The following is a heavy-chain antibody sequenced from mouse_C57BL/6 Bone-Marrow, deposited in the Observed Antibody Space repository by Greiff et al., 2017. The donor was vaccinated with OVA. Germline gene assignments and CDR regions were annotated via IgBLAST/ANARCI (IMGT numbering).Heavy chain of an antibody. V-gene: IGHV1-69*01. J-gene: IGHJ3*01. Sequence: QVQLQQPGAELVMPGASVKLSCKASGYTFTSYWMHWVKQRPGQGLEWIGEIDPSDSYTNYNQKFKGKSTLTVDKSSSTAYMQLSSLTSEDSAVYYCARGLYATGAYWGQGTLVTVSA. D-gene: IGHD2-3*01. CDR1: GYTFTSYW. CDR2: IDPSDSYT. CDR3: ARGLYATGAY.